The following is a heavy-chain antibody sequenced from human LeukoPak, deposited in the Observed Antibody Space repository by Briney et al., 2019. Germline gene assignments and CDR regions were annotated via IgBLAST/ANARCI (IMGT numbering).Heavy chain of an antibody. J-gene: IGHJ4*02. V-gene: IGHV6-1*01. CDR1: GDIVSHNSAA. CDR2: TYYRSKWYN. Sequence: SQTLSLTCAISGDIVSHNSAAWSWIRQSPSRGLEWLGRTYYRSKWYNDYALSVKGRITITPDTSKNQFSLKLSSVTAADTAMYYCAKSNGYGLIDYWGQGTLVTVSS. CDR3: AKSNGYGLIDY. D-gene: IGHD5-12*01.